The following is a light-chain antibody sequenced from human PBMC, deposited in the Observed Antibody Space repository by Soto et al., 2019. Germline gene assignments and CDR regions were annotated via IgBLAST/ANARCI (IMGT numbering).Light chain of an antibody. CDR2: EVS. CDR3: ASYTSITTLYV. CDR1: SXDVGGYDY. J-gene: IGLJ1*01. V-gene: IGLV2-14*01. Sequence: QSALTQPASVSGSPGQSITISCTGSSXDVGGYDYVSWYQHHPGKGPKLILYEVSNRPSGVSDRFSGSKSGNTASLSISGLQAEDEADYYCASYTSITTLYVFGTGTKV.